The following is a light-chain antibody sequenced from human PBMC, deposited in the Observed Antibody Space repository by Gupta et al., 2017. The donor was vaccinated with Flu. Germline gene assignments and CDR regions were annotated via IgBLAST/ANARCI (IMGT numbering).Light chain of an antibody. CDR1: QGSTGW. V-gene: IGKV1-5*03. J-gene: IGKJ1*01. CDR3: QQANSCTGT. Sequence: PSTLSASVGDRVTITCRASQGSTGWLAWYQQKPGKAPKLLIYETSTLESGVPSRFSGSGSGTXFTLTIXSLQPDDFATYYCQQANSCTGTFGXGTKVEIK. CDR2: ETS.